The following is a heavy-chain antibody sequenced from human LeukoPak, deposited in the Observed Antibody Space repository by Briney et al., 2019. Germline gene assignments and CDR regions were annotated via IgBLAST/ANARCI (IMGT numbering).Heavy chain of an antibody. J-gene: IGHJ1*01. D-gene: IGHD2-15*01. CDR2: INPSSGAT. CDR3: AREEVYCSGGSCPPRYEYFQH. V-gene: IGHV1-46*01. CDR1: GYTFTSYY. Sequence: ASVKVSCKTSGYTFTSYYIHWVRQAPGQGLEWMGIINPSSGATNYAQKFQGRVTMTRDTSTSTVYMELSSLRSEGTAVYYCAREEVYCSGGSCPPRYEYFQHWGQGTLVTVSS.